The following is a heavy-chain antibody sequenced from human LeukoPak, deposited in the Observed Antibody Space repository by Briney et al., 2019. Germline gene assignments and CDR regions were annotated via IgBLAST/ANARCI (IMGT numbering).Heavy chain of an antibody. CDR1: GGSFSGYY. D-gene: IGHD3-3*01. J-gene: IGHJ5*02. Sequence: SATLSLTCAVYGGSFSGYYWSWIRQPPGKGLEWMGEINHSSSTNYSPSRKSRVTITVYTSKSQVSLKLSSVTAADTAVYYCASTKRWFDPWGQGTLGSVSS. V-gene: IGHV4-34*01. CDR3: ASTKRWFDP. CDR2: INHSSST.